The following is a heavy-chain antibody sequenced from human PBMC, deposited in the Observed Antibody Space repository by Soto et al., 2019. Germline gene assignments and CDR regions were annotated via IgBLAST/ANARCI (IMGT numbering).Heavy chain of an antibody. V-gene: IGHV1-69*13. CDR2: IIPIFGTA. CDR1: GGTFSSYA. CDR3: ARFRRTVTIPYGMDV. D-gene: IGHD4-17*01. J-gene: IGHJ6*02. Sequence: ASVKVSCKASGGTFSSYAISWVRQAPGQGLEWMGGIIPIFGTANYAQKFQGRVTITADESTSTAYMELSSLRSEDTAVYYCARFRRTVTIPYGMDVWGQGTTVTVSS.